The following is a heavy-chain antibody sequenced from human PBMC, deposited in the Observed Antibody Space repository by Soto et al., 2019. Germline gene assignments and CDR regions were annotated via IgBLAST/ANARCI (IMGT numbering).Heavy chain of an antibody. D-gene: IGHD2-2*03. Sequence: QVQLQESGPGLVKPSQTLSLTCTVSGGSISSGGYYWSWIRQHPGKGLEWIGYIYYSGSTYYNPSLKSRVTISVDTSKNQCSLKLSSVTAADTAVYYCARVRTLDIVVVPAADLYNWFDPWGQGTLVTVSS. CDR2: IYYSGST. CDR3: ARVRTLDIVVVPAADLYNWFDP. V-gene: IGHV4-31*03. J-gene: IGHJ5*02. CDR1: GGSISSGGYY.